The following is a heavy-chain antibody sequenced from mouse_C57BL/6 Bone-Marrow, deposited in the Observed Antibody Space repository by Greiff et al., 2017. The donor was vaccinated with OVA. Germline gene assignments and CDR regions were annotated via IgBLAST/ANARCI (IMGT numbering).Heavy chain of an antibody. V-gene: IGHV14-2*01. Sequence: EVQLQESGAELVKPGASVKLSCTASGFYIKDYYMHWVKQRTEHGLEWIGRIDPEDGETTYAPQFQGKATITADTSSNTAYLPLSSLTSEDTAVYDCARVGFSTTVGAKDWYFDVWGTGTTVTVSS. CDR1: GFYIKDYY. CDR2: IDPEDGET. D-gene: IGHD1-1*01. CDR3: ARVGFSTTVGAKDWYFDV. J-gene: IGHJ1*03.